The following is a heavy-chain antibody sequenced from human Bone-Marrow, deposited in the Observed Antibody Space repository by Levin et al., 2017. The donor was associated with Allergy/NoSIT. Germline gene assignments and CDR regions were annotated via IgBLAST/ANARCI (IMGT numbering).Heavy chain of an antibody. CDR3: AINRFSYSSGWYYSENWFDP. D-gene: IGHD6-19*01. CDR2: INPSGGST. CDR1: GYTFTSYY. V-gene: IGHV1-46*01. Sequence: GESLKISCKASGYTFTSYYMHWVRQAPGQGLEWMGIINPSGGSTSYAQKFQGRVTMTRDTSTSTVYMELSSLRSEDTAVYYCAINRFSYSSGWYYSENWFDPWGQGTLVTVSS. J-gene: IGHJ5*02.